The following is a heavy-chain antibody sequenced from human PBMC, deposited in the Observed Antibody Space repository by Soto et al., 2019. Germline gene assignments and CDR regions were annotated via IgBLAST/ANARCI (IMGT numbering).Heavy chain of an antibody. CDR3: ARFLSAAAGTLFDY. CDR1: GYSFTSDW. J-gene: IGHJ4*02. Sequence: VESLKISCKGSGYSFTSDWISWVRQMPGKGLEWMGRIDPSDSYTNYSPSFQGHVTISADKSISTAYLQWSSLKASDTAMYYCARFLSAAAGTLFDYWGQGTLVTVSS. V-gene: IGHV5-10-1*01. D-gene: IGHD6-13*01. CDR2: IDPSDSYT.